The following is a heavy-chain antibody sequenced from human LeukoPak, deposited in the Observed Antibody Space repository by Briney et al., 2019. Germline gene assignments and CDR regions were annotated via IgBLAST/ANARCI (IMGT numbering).Heavy chain of an antibody. J-gene: IGHJ6*03. CDR3: ARDRFDDSRGYYYHYYYYMDV. D-gene: IGHD3-22*01. V-gene: IGHV3-73*01. Sequence: GGSLRLSCAASGFTFSGSAMHWVRQASGKGLEWVGRIRSKANSYATAYAASVKGRFTISRDDSKNTAYLQMNSLKTEDTAVYYCARDRFDDSRGYYYHYYYYMDVWGKGTTVTVSS. CDR1: GFTFSGSA. CDR2: IRSKANSYAT.